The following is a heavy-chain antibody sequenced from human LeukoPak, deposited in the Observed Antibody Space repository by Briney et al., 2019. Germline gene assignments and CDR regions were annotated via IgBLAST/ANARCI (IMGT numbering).Heavy chain of an antibody. CDR1: GFTFSDYW. Sequence: PGGSLRLSGAASGFTFSDYWMHWVRQVPGKGLVWVSRIKGDGSETNYADSVKGRFTISRDNAKDTLFLQMNSLRVEDTAVYYCVRGQIGVSVIVHWGQGTLVTVSS. J-gene: IGHJ5*02. D-gene: IGHD3-22*01. V-gene: IGHV3-74*01. CDR3: VRGQIGVSVIVH. CDR2: IKGDGSET.